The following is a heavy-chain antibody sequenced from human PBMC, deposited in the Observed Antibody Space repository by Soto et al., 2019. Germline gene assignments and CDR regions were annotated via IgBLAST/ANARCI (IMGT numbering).Heavy chain of an antibody. CDR3: ARTYGSRYYFDH. D-gene: IGHD3-10*01. Sequence: SLRLSCAASGFTFSSYGMNWVRQAPGKGLEWVSSISSGSGYIYYADSVKGRFTISRDNAKNSLYLQMNSLRAEDTAVYYCARTYGSRYYFDHWGQGTLVTVSS. J-gene: IGHJ4*02. V-gene: IGHV3-21*06. CDR1: GFTFSSYG. CDR2: ISSGSGYI.